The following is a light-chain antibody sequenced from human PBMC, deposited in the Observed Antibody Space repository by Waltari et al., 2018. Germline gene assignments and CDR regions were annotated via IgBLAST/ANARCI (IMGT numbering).Light chain of an antibody. J-gene: IGLJ3*02. CDR2: DVS. Sequence: QSALTQPASVSGPPGQSITITCTGTSSDVGGYYYVYWYQQQPGKAPKVIIYDVSNRPSGVSNRFSGSKSGNTASLTISGLQAEDEADYYCSSFTSSGAVMFGGGTKLTVL. CDR1: SSDVGGYYY. CDR3: SSFTSSGAVM. V-gene: IGLV2-14*03.